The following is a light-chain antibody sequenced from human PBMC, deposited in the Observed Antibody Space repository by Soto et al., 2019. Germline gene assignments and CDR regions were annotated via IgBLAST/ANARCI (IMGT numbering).Light chain of an antibody. CDR3: GTWDSSLSAGVV. J-gene: IGLJ2*01. V-gene: IGLV1-51*01. CDR2: DNN. Sequence: QSVLMQPPSVSAAPGQKVTISCSGSSSNIGNNYVSWYQQLPGTAPKLLIYDNNKRPSGIPDRFSGSKSGTSATLGITGLQTGDEADYYCGTWDSSLSAGVVFGGGTKLTVL. CDR1: SSNIGNNY.